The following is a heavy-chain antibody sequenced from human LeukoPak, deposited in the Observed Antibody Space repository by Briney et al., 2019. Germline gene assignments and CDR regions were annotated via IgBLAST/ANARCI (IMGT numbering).Heavy chain of an antibody. J-gene: IGHJ4*02. CDR1: GFTFSSYA. CDR2: IRGSGGST. CDR3: AKTGGGHGDHALFDY. D-gene: IGHD4-17*01. V-gene: IGHV3-23*01. Sequence: PGGSLRLSCAASGFTFSSYAMSWVRQAPGKGLEWVSAIRGSGGSTYYADSVKGRFTISRDNSKNTLYLQMNSLRAEDTAVYYCAKTGGGHGDHALFDYWGQGTLVTVSS.